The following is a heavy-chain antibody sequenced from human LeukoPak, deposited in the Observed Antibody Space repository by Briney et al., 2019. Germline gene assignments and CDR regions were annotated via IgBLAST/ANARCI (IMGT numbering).Heavy chain of an antibody. CDR1: GGSISSYY. V-gene: IGHV4-4*07. J-gene: IGHJ5*02. Sequence: PSETLSLTCTVSGGSISSYYWSWIRQPAGKGLEWIGRIYTSGSTNYNPSLKSRVTMSVGTSKNQFSLKLSSVTAADTAVYYCARDPTYYYDSSGYVRDWFDPWGQGTLVTVSS. CDR2: IYTSGST. CDR3: ARDPTYYYDSSGYVRDWFDP. D-gene: IGHD3-22*01.